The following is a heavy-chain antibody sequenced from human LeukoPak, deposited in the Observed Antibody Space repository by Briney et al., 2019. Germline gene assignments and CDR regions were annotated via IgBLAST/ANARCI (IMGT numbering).Heavy chain of an antibody. J-gene: IGHJ4*02. V-gene: IGHV3-48*03. CDR1: GFTFSSYE. Sequence: PGGSLRLSCAASGFTFSSYEMNWVRQAPGKGLEWVSYISSSGSTMYYADSVKGRLTISRDNAKNSLYLQMNSLRAEDTAVYYCARAHGYDIGGYWGQGTQVTVSS. D-gene: IGHD3-3*01. CDR2: ISSSGSTM. CDR3: ARAHGYDIGGY.